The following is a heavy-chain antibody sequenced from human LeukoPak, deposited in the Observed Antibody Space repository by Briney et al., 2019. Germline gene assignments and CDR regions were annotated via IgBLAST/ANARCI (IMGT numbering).Heavy chain of an antibody. Sequence: PGRSLRLSCAASGFTFSSYAMHWVRQAPGKGLEWVSAISGSGGSTYYADSVKGRFTISRDNSKNTLYLQMNSLRAEDTAVYYCASSSGSYEFDYWGQGTLVTVSS. CDR3: ASSSGSYEFDY. CDR2: ISGSGGST. J-gene: IGHJ4*02. V-gene: IGHV3-23*01. D-gene: IGHD3-10*01. CDR1: GFTFSSYA.